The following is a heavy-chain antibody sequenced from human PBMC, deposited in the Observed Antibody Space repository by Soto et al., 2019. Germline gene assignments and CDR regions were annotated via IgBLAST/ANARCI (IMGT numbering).Heavy chain of an antibody. CDR1: GFTFSSYW. Sequence: PVGPLRLSCAASGFTFSSYWMSWVRQAPGKGLEWVANIKQDGSEKYYVDSVKGRFTISRDNAKNSLYLQMNSLRAEDTAVYYCARFYYDSSGYLPSPYYYYYGMDVWGQGTTVTVSS. V-gene: IGHV3-7*04. J-gene: IGHJ6*02. CDR2: IKQDGSEK. D-gene: IGHD3-22*01. CDR3: ARFYYDSSGYLPSPYYYYYGMDV.